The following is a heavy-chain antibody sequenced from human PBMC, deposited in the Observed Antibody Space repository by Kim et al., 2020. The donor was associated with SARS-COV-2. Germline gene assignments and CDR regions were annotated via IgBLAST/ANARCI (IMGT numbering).Heavy chain of an antibody. CDR1: GFIFSSCA. Sequence: GGSLRLSCAASGFIFSSCAMSWVRQAPGKGLEWVSGISGSGDSTNYADSVKGRFTISRDNSKNTLYLQMNSLRAEDTAVYYCAVPRSPVGYLGQGTLVTVSS. J-gene: IGHJ4*02. D-gene: IGHD2-15*01. CDR3: AVPRSPVGY. CDR2: ISGSGDST. V-gene: IGHV3-23*01.